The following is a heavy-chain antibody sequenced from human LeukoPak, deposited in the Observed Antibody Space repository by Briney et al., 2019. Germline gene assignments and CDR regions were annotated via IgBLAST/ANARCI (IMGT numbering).Heavy chain of an antibody. J-gene: IGHJ3*02. V-gene: IGHV3-53*01. CDR3: ASLDSSGYIAGAFDI. D-gene: IGHD3-22*01. Sequence: GGSLRLSCAASGFTVSSNYMSWVRQAPGKGLEWASVIYSGGSTYYADSVKGRFTISRDNSKNTLYLQMNSLRAEDTAVYYCASLDSSGYIAGAFDIWGQGTMVTVSS. CDR2: IYSGGST. CDR1: GFTVSSNY.